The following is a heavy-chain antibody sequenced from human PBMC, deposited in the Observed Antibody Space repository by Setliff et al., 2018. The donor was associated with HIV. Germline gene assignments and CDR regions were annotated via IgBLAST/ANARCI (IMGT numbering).Heavy chain of an antibody. CDR3: ARARYGGFDH. V-gene: IGHV1-18*01. CDR1: GYNFDSFA. D-gene: IGHD3-16*01. J-gene: IGHJ4*02. Sequence: ASVKVSCKASGYNFDSFAVIWVRQAPGQGLEWMGWISGYNGQTKDAQKFQGRLIMTTDTATSTSHMEMRSLRSDDTAIYYCARARYGGFDHWGQGSLVTVSS. CDR2: ISGYNGQT.